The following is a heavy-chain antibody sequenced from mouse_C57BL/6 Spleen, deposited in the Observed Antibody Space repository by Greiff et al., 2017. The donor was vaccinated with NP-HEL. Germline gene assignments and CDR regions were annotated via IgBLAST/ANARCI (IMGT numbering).Heavy chain of an antibody. Sequence: QVQLQQSGTELVKPGASVKLSCKASGYTFTSYWMHWVKQRPGQGLEWIGNINPSNGGTNYNEKFKSKATLTVDKSSSTAYMQLSSLTSEDSAVYYCARGGGPYSNYYFDYWGQGTTLTVSS. CDR3: ARGGGPYSNYYFDY. D-gene: IGHD2-5*01. CDR1: GYTFTSYW. J-gene: IGHJ2*01. CDR2: INPSNGGT. V-gene: IGHV1-53*01.